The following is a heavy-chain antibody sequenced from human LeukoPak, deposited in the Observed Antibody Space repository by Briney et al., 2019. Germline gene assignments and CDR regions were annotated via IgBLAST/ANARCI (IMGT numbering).Heavy chain of an antibody. Sequence: PGGSLRLSCSASGFTFTTYDMTWVRQAPGEGLEWVSTISRSSNYIYYADSVKGRFTISRDNAKNSLYLQMNSLRAEDTAVYYCARATNYWHTLIEFWGQGTLVTVSP. V-gene: IGHV3-21*01. CDR1: GFTFTTYD. CDR2: ISRSSNYI. J-gene: IGHJ4*02. CDR3: ARATNYWHTLIEF. D-gene: IGHD5-24*01.